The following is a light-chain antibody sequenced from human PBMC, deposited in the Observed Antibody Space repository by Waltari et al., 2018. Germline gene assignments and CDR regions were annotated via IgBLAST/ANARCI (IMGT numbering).Light chain of an antibody. CDR1: QTISKY. V-gene: IGKV1-39*01. CDR3: QQTDGGSPT. CDR2: RTS. J-gene: IGKJ1*01. Sequence: DIQMTQSPSSLSASIGDRLTITCRASQTISKYLNWYQQKPGKAPKLLIYRTSNLQSGVPSRFTGSGSGTDFTLTISSLQPDDFATYYCQQTDGGSPTFGQGTKVEIK.